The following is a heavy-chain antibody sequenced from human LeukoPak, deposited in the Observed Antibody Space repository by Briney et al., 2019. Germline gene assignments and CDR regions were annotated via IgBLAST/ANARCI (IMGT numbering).Heavy chain of an antibody. J-gene: IGHJ4*02. CDR2: ITSDSRYR. CDR3: ARDPRGVPRFGDPES. D-gene: IGHD3-10*01. Sequence: GGSSRLSCAASGFTFSSYTLNWVRQAPGKGLEWISSITSDSRYRYYADSVKGRFTISRDNAKNSLYLQMNSLRAEDTAVYYCARDPRGVPRFGDPESWGQGTLVTVSS. V-gene: IGHV3-21*01. CDR1: GFTFSSYT.